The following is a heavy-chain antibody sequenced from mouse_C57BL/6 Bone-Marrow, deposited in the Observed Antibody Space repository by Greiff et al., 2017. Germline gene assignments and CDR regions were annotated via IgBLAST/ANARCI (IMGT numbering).Heavy chain of an antibody. CDR3: VIEGYPFYY. J-gene: IGHJ2*01. CDR2: IDPSDSYT. V-gene: IGHV1-50*01. Sequence: VQLQQPGAELVKPGASVKLSCKASGYTFTSYWMQWVKQRPGQGLEWIGEIDPSDSYTNYNQKFKGKATLTVYTASSTAYMQLSSLTSEDSAVYYCVIEGYPFYYWGQGTTLTVSS. CDR1: GYTFTSYW.